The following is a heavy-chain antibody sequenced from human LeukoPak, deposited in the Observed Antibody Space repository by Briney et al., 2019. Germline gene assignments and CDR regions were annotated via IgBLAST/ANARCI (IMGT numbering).Heavy chain of an antibody. D-gene: IGHD6-19*01. V-gene: IGHV3-48*04. J-gene: IGHJ6*02. CDR2: ISSSSSTI. CDR1: GFTFSSYS. Sequence: GGSLRLSCAASGFTFSSYSMNWVRQAPGKGLEWVSYISSSSSTIYYADSVKGRFTISRDNAKNSLYLQMNSLRAEDTAVYYCARDQYSSGWQYYYGMDVWGQGTTVTVSS. CDR3: ARDQYSSGWQYYYGMDV.